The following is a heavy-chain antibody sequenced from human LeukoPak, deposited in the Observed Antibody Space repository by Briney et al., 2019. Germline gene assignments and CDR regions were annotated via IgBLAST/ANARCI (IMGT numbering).Heavy chain of an antibody. CDR1: GGSISSSSYY. Sequence: TSETLSLTCTVSGGSISSSSYYWGWIRQPPGKGLEWIGSIYYSGSTYYNPSLKSRVTISVDTSKNQFSLKLSSVTAADTAVYYCARTLRWYDSSGSTEEVRYFDLWGRGTLVTVSS. J-gene: IGHJ2*01. CDR3: ARTLRWYDSSGSTEEVRYFDL. V-gene: IGHV4-39*07. D-gene: IGHD3-22*01. CDR2: IYYSGST.